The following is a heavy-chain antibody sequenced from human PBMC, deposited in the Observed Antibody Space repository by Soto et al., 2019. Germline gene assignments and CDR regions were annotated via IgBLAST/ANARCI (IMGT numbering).Heavy chain of an antibody. D-gene: IGHD2-21*01. CDR1: GGSVTGDSW. CDR3: ASGAEYTWHT. Sequence: QVQLQESGPGLVKPSGTLSLTCVVSGGSVTGDSWWSWVRQSPGKGLEWIGEIFRSGTTNYNPSLKSRVTISIDKPKNQFSLKLTSATAADTAVYYCASGAEYTWHTWGQGTLVTVSS. J-gene: IGHJ5*02. CDR2: IFRSGTT. V-gene: IGHV4-4*02.